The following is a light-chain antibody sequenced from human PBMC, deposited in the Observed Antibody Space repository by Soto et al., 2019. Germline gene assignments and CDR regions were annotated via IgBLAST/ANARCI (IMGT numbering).Light chain of an antibody. CDR1: QSISSY. V-gene: IGKV1-39*01. CDR2: AAS. J-gene: IGKJ1*01. CDR3: QQSYSTPWT. Sequence: DIQMTPSPSSLSASVRDRVTITCRASQSISSYLNWYQQKPGKAPKLLIYAASSLQSGVPSRFSGSGSGTDFTLTISSLQPEDFATYYCQQSYSTPWTFGQGTKVDIK.